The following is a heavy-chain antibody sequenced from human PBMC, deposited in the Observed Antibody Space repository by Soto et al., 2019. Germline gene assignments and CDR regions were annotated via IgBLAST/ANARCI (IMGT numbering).Heavy chain of an antibody. V-gene: IGHV3-30*18. J-gene: IGHJ4*02. CDR3: AKDSRIVVVTAPYDY. CDR1: GFTFSSYG. D-gene: IGHD2-21*02. Sequence: QVQLVESGGGVVQPGRSLRLSCAASGFTFSSYGMHWVRQAPGKGLEWVAVISYDGSNKYYADSVKGRFTISRDNSKNTLDMQMNSLRAAETAVYYCAKDSRIVVVTAPYDYWGQGTLVTVSS. CDR2: ISYDGSNK.